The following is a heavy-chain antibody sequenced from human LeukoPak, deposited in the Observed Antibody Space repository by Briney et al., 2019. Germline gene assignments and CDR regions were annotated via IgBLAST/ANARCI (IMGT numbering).Heavy chain of an antibody. D-gene: IGHD3-10*01. V-gene: IGHV3-48*01. CDR2: ISSSATI. CDR1: GFTFSSYS. J-gene: IGHJ5*02. CDR3: ASLYGSGPNWFDP. Sequence: GGSLRLSCAASGFTFSSYSMNWVRQAPGKGLEWVSYISSSATIYYADSVKGRFTISRDNAKNSLYLQMNSLRAEDTAVYYCASLYGSGPNWFDPWGQGTLVTVSS.